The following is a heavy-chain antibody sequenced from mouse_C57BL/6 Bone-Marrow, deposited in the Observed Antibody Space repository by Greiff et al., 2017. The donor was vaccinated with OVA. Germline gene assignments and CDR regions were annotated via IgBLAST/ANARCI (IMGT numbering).Heavy chain of an antibody. CDR2: ISSGSSTI. Sequence: EVQGVASGGGLVKPGGSLKLSCAASGFTFSDYGMHWVRQAPEKGLEWVAYISSGSSTIYYADTVKGRFTISRDNAKNTLFLQMTSLRSEDTAMYYCARGVGRYFDYWGQGTTLTVSS. CDR3: ARGVGRYFDY. V-gene: IGHV5-17*01. D-gene: IGHD4-1*01. CDR1: GFTFSDYG. J-gene: IGHJ2*01.